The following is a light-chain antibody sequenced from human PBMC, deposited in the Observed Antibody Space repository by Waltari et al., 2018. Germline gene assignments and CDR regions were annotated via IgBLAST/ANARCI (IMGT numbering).Light chain of an antibody. J-gene: IGKJ1*01. CDR3: QHYVRLPAT. V-gene: IGKV3-20*01. CDR2: AAS. Sequence: EIVLTQSPGTLSLSPGERATLSCRASQSVGRTLDCDQQKPGQAPRLLIYAASNRATGIPDRVSGSGSGTDFSLTISRLEPEDFAVYYCQHYVRLPATFGQGTKVAIK. CDR1: QSVGRT.